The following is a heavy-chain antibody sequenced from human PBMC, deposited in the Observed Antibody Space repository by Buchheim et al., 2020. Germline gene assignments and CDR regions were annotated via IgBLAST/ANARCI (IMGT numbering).Heavy chain of an antibody. D-gene: IGHD3-22*01. J-gene: IGHJ6*02. CDR2: ISGSGGST. CDR1: GFTFSSYA. CDR3: ARAHYDSSGYYLGGYYYYYGMDV. V-gene: IGHV3-23*01. Sequence: EVQLLESGGGLVQPGGSLRLSCAASGFTFSSYAMSWVRQAPGKGLEWVSAISGSGGSTYYADSVKGRFTISRDNSKNTLYLQMNSLRAEDTAVYYCARAHYDSSGYYLGGYYYYYGMDVWGQGTT.